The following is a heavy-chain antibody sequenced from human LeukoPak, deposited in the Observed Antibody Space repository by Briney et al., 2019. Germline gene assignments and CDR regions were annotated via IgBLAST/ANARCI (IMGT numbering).Heavy chain of an antibody. V-gene: IGHV1-2*02. CDR3: ARGRYSSGWYQLDY. J-gene: IGHJ4*02. Sequence: AASVKVSCKASGYTFTGYYMHWVRQAPGQGLEWMGWINPNSGGTNYAQKFQGRVTMTRDTSISTAYMELSRLRSDDTAVYYCARGRYSSGWYQLDYWGQGTLVTVSS. D-gene: IGHD6-19*01. CDR1: GYTFTGYY. CDR2: INPNSGGT.